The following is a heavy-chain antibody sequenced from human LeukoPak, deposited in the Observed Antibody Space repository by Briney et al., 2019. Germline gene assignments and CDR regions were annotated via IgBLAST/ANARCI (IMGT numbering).Heavy chain of an antibody. V-gene: IGHV1-69*04. CDR1: GGTFSSYA. Sequence: SVKVSCKASGGTFSSYAISWVRQAPGQGLEWMGRIIPILGIANYAQKFQGRVTITADKSTSTAYMELSSLRSEDTAVYYCARAYHYDSSGSLYWGQGTLVTVSS. J-gene: IGHJ4*02. CDR2: IIPILGIA. CDR3: ARAYHYDSSGSLY. D-gene: IGHD3-22*01.